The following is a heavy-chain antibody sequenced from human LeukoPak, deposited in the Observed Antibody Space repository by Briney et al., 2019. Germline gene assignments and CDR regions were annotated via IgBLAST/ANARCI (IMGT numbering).Heavy chain of an antibody. J-gene: IGHJ4*02. V-gene: IGHV4-4*09. CDR2: IYTSGST. CDR3: ARHGTYDFWSGYYPGFDY. CDR1: GGSISSYY. D-gene: IGHD3-3*01. Sequence: SETLSLTCTVSGGSISSYYWSWNRQPPGKGLEWIGYIYTSGSTNYNPSLKSRVTISVDTSKNQFSLKLSSVTAADTAVYYCARHGTYDFWSGYYPGFDYWGQGTLVTVSS.